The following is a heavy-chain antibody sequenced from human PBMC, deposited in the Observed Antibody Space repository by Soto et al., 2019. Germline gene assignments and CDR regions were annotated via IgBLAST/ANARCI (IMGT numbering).Heavy chain of an antibody. CDR1: GFTFSSYA. V-gene: IGHV3-30-3*01. Sequence: GGSLRLSCAASGFTFSSYAMHWVRQAPGKGLEWVAVISYDGSNKYYADSVKGRFTISRDNSKNTLYLQMNSLRAEDTAVYYCARDAQRKLERRPRGPLDYWGQGTLVTVSS. J-gene: IGHJ4*02. D-gene: IGHD1-1*01. CDR2: ISYDGSNK. CDR3: ARDAQRKLERRPRGPLDY.